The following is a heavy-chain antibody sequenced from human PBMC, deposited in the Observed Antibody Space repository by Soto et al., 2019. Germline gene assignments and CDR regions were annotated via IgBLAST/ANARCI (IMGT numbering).Heavy chain of an antibody. V-gene: IGHV1-3*01. Sequence: ASVKVSCKASGYTFNSYALHWVRQAPGQRLEWMGWINSGFGNTKYSQKFQDRVTITRDRSANTAYMELSSLTSEDTAVYYCAGGPISLKGYCTTSSCYLDFWGQGTLVTVAS. CDR2: INSGFGNT. CDR3: AGGPISLKGYCTTSSCYLDF. D-gene: IGHD2-8*01. J-gene: IGHJ4*02. CDR1: GYTFNSYA.